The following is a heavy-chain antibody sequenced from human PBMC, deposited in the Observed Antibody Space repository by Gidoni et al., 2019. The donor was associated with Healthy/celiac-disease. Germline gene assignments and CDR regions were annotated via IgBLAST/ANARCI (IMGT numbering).Heavy chain of an antibody. Sequence: QVQLQESGPGLVKPSETLSLTCTVSGGSISSYYWSWIRQPAGKGLEWIGRIYTSGSTNYNPSLKSRVTMSVDTSKNQFSLKLSSVTAADTAVYYCARVGIAAPGPYYYYYGMDVWGQGTTVTVSS. CDR3: ARVGIAAPGPYYYYYGMDV. CDR2: IYTSGST. V-gene: IGHV4-4*07. D-gene: IGHD6-6*01. CDR1: GGSISSYY. J-gene: IGHJ6*02.